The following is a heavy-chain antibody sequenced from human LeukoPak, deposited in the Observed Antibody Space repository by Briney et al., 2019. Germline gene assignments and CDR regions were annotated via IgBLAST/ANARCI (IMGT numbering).Heavy chain of an antibody. V-gene: IGHV4-34*01. CDR1: GGSFSGYY. CDR2: INHSGST. CDR3: AGFTADAFDI. Sequence: SETLPPTCAVYGGSFSGYYWSWIRQPPGKGLEWIGEINHSGSTNYNPSLKSRVTISVDTSKNQFSLKLSSVTAADTAVYYCAGFTADAFDIWGQGTMVTVSS. D-gene: IGHD3-16*01. J-gene: IGHJ3*02.